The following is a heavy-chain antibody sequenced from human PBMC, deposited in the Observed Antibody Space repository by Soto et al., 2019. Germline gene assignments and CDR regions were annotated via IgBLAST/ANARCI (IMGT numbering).Heavy chain of an antibody. Sequence: SVKVSCKASGGTFSSYAISWVRQAPGQGLEWMGGIIPIFGTANYAQKFQGRVTITADESTSTAYMELSSLRSEDTAVYYCARRAVAGATTPYYYSMDVWGQGTTVTVSS. V-gene: IGHV1-69*13. CDR2: IIPIFGTA. J-gene: IGHJ6*02. D-gene: IGHD6-19*01. CDR3: ARRAVAGATTPYYYSMDV. CDR1: GGTFSSYA.